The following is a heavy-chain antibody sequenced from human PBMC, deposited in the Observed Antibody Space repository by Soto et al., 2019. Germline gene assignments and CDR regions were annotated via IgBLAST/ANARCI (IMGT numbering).Heavy chain of an antibody. Sequence: GGSLRLSCAASGFTFSSYSMNWVRQAPGKGLEWVSSISSSSSYIYYADSVKGRFTISRDNAKNSLYLQMNSLRAEDTAVYYCARDKGGTVEVGKPYYYDSREPEPFDYWGQGTLVTVSS. J-gene: IGHJ4*02. D-gene: IGHD3-22*01. CDR1: GFTFSSYS. V-gene: IGHV3-21*01. CDR3: ARDKGGTVEVGKPYYYDSREPEPFDY. CDR2: ISSSSSYI.